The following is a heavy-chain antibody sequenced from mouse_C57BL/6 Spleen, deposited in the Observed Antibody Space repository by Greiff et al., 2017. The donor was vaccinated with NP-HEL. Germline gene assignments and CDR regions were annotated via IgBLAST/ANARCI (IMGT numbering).Heavy chain of an antibody. CDR2: ISSGSSTI. CDR1: GFTFSDYG. J-gene: IGHJ2*01. V-gene: IGHV5-17*01. CDR3: ARGGWYYGSIYFDY. Sequence: DVMLVESGGGLVKPGGSLKLSCAASGFTFSDYGMHWVRQAPEKGLEWVAYISSGSSTIYYADTVKGRFTISRDNAKNTLFLQMTSLRSEDTAMYYSARGGWYYGSIYFDYWGQGTTLTVSS. D-gene: IGHD1-1*01.